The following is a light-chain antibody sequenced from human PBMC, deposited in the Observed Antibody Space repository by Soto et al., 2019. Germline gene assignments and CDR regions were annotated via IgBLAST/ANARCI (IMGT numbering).Light chain of an antibody. CDR2: YAS. J-gene: IGKJ3*01. CDR3: QQYENLPRFI. CDR1: HDIGNY. Sequence: DIQMTQSPSSLSASVGDRVTITCLASHDIGNYLNWYQQKPGKAPKLLIYYASNLETGVSSRFSGSGSRTDFTFTISSLQPDDIATYFCQQYENLPRFIFGPGTKVDIK. V-gene: IGKV1-33*01.